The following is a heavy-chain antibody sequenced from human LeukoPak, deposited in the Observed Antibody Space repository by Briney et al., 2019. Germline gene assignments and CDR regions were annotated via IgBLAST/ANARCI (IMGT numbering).Heavy chain of an antibody. Sequence: ASVKVSCKASGYIFSGYHIHWVRQAPVQGLEWMGWINPNTGGTNFAPKFHGRVSMTRDTSLSTAYMELSSLRSDDTAVYYCARGDKKENLSGPSGYFDPWGQGSLVTVSS. D-gene: IGHD3-10*01. CDR2: INPNTGGT. J-gene: IGHJ5*02. CDR1: GYIFSGYH. CDR3: ARGDKKENLSGPSGYFDP. V-gene: IGHV1-2*02.